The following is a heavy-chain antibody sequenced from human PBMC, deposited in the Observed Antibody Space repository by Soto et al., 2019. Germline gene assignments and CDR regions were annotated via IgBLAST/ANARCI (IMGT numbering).Heavy chain of an antibody. V-gene: IGHV4-4*02. CDR3: ASRDPGTSVDY. CDR1: GGSFTSNNW. J-gene: IGHJ4*02. Sequence: QVQLQESGPGLVKPSGTLSLTCAVSGGSFTSNNWWTWVRQPPGQGLEWIGEIYRTRTTNYNPSLKSRVTISLDKSETQFSLKVTSLTAADTAVYYCASRDPGTSVDYWGQGTLVTVSS. CDR2: IYRTRTT. D-gene: IGHD1-7*01.